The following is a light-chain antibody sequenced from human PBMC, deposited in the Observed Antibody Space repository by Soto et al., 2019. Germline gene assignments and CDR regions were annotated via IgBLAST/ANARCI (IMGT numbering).Light chain of an antibody. V-gene: IGKV2-28*01. J-gene: IGKJ3*01. Sequence: DIVMTQSPLSLPVTPGEPASISCRSSQSLLHSNGYNYLDWYLQKPGQSPQLLIYLGSNRASGVPDRLSGSGSGTDFTLKISSVEAEDVGVYYCMQALQPPPTFGPGTKVDIQ. CDR2: LGS. CDR1: QSLLHSNGYNY. CDR3: MQALQPPPT.